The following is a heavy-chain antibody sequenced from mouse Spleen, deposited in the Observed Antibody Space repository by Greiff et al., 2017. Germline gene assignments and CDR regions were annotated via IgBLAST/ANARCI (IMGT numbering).Heavy chain of an antibody. CDR1: GYTFTSYW. V-gene: IGHV1-74*01. D-gene: IGHD3-2*01. CDR3: AIKDSNYAMDY. J-gene: IGHJ4*01. CDR2: IHPSDSDT. Sequence: QVQLKQPGAELVKPGASVKVSCKASGYTFTSYWMHWVKQRPGQGLEWIGRIHPSDSDTNYNQKFKGKATLTVDKSSSTAYMQLSSLTSEDSAVYYCAIKDSNYAMDYWGQGTSVTVSS.